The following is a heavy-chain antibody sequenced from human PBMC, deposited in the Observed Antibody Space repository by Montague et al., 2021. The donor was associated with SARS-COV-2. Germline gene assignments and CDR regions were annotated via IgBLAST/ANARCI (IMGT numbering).Heavy chain of an antibody. J-gene: IGHJ5*02. Sequence: SETLSLTCAVSGGSITSNNWWTWFRQPPGKGLVWIGEMFHTGSTNYNPSLKSRVTISLDKSKNQFSLLLKSVTAADTAVYYCSSLGVVPRWWFDPWGQGTLVTVSS. CDR3: SSLGVVPRWWFDP. D-gene: IGHD2-2*01. CDR1: GGSITSNNW. CDR2: MFHTGST. V-gene: IGHV4-4*02.